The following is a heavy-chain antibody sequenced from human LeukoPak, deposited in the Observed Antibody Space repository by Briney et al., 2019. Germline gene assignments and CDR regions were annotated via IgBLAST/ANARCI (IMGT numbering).Heavy chain of an antibody. Sequence: SETLSLTCTVSGGSISSSSYYWGWIRQPPGKGLEWIGSIYYSGSTYYNPSLKSRVTISVDTSKNQFSLKLSSVTAADTAVYYCARKDVTMIRGVIPAFDYWGQGTLVTVSS. J-gene: IGHJ4*02. V-gene: IGHV4-39*01. D-gene: IGHD3-10*01. CDR1: GGSISSSSYY. CDR2: IYYSGST. CDR3: ARKDVTMIRGVIPAFDY.